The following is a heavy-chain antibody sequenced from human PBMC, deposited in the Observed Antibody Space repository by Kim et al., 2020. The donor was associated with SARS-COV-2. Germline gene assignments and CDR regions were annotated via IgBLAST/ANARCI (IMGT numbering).Heavy chain of an antibody. D-gene: IGHD1-26*01. CDR3: ARGARGLGAFDY. J-gene: IGHJ4*02. Sequence: NYNPARESRVTITVDTSKNQFSLKLGSVTAADTAVYYCARGARGLGAFDYWGQGTLVTVSS. V-gene: IGHV4-34*01.